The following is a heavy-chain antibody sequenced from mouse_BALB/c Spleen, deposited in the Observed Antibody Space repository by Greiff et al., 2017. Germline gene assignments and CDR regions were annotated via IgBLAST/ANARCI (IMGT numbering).Heavy chain of an antibody. D-gene: IGHD2-4*01. J-gene: IGHJ2*01. CDR2: ISSGSSTI. V-gene: IGHV5-17*02. CDR3: ARGDDYDEGFDD. CDR1: GFTFSSFG. Sequence: EVQVVESGGGLVQPGGSRKLSCAASGFTFSSFGMHWVRQAPEKGLEWVAYISSGSSTIYYADTMKGRFTISRDNPKNTLFLQMTSLRSEDTAMYYCARGDDYDEGFDDWGQGTTLTVSS.